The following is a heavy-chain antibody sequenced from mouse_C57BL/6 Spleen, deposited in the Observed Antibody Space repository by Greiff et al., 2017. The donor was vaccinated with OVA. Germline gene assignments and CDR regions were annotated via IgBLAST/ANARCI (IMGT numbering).Heavy chain of an antibody. CDR1: GYSITSGYY. J-gene: IGHJ3*01. CDR3: AREGPLTGTEFAY. Sequence: EVQLVESGPGLVKPSQSLSLTCSVTGYSITSGYYWNWIRQFPGNKLEWMGYISYDGSNNYNPSLKNRISITRDTSKNQFFLKLNSVTTEDTATYYCAREGPLTGTEFAYWGQGTLVTVSA. V-gene: IGHV3-6*01. CDR2: ISYDGSN. D-gene: IGHD4-1*01.